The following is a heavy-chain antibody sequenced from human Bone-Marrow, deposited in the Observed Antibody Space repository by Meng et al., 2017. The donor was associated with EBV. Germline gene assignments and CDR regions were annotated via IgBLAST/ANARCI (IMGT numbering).Heavy chain of an antibody. D-gene: IGHD4-17*01. Sequence: QNSLNEVDPALVKPTQTLTRTSTLSGFSITTSGVGVGGIRQLPGKALEWLALIYWDDDKRYSPSLKSRLNITKDTSKNQVILTMTNMDPVDTATYYCAHKKYASYGENWFDPWGQGTLVTVSS. J-gene: IGHJ5*02. CDR3: AHKKYASYGENWFDP. CDR1: GFSITTSGVG. CDR2: IYWDDDK. V-gene: IGHV2-5*02.